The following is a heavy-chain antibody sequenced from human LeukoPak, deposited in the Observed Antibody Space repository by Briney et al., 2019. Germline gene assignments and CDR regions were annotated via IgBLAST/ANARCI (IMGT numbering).Heavy chain of an antibody. J-gene: IGHJ3*02. CDR1: GGSISSSSYY. D-gene: IGHD1-26*01. CDR2: IYYSGST. V-gene: IGHV4-39*01. Sequence: SETLSLTXTVSGGSISSSSYYWGWIRQPPGKGLEWIGSIYYSGSTYYSPSLKSRVTISVDTSKNQFSLKLSSVTAADTAVYYCARQEWELDAFDIWGQGTMVTVSS. CDR3: ARQEWELDAFDI.